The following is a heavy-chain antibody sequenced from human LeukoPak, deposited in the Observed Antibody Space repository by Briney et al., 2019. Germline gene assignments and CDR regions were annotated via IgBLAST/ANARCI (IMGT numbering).Heavy chain of an antibody. Sequence: GGSLRLSCAASGFTFSNAWMSWVRQAPGKGLEWVGRIKTKTDGGTTDYAAPVKGRFTISRDDSKNTLYMQMNSLKIEDTAVYYCIRDRFSSGWYLDNWGQGTLVTVSS. CDR3: IRDRFSSGWYLDN. V-gene: IGHV3-15*01. J-gene: IGHJ4*02. CDR2: IKTKTDGGTT. D-gene: IGHD6-19*01. CDR1: GFTFSNAW.